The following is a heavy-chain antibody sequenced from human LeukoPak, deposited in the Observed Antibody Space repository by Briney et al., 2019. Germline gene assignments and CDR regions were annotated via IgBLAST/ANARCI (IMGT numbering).Heavy chain of an antibody. Sequence: ASVKVSCKASGYTFTGYYMHWVRQAPGQGLEWMGWINPNSSGTNYAQKFQGRVTMTRDMSISTAYMELSRLRSDDTAVYYCARAGVGWQWLASSSFDYWGQGTLVTVSS. D-gene: IGHD6-19*01. CDR1: GYTFTGYY. CDR3: ARAGVGWQWLASSSFDY. J-gene: IGHJ4*02. CDR2: INPNSSGT. V-gene: IGHV1-2*02.